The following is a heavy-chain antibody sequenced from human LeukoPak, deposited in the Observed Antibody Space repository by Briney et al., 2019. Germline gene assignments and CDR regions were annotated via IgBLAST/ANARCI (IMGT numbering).Heavy chain of an antibody. CDR1: GFTFSSYS. D-gene: IGHD2-21*02. J-gene: IGHJ3*02. CDR3: ARGGVVVTGGRPDAFDI. Sequence: PGGSLRLSCAASGFTFSSYSMNWVRQAPGKGLEWVSSISSSSSYIYYADSVKGRFTISRDNAKNSLYLQMNSLRAEDTAVYYCARGGVVVTGGRPDAFDIWGQGTMVTVSS. V-gene: IGHV3-21*01. CDR2: ISSSSSYI.